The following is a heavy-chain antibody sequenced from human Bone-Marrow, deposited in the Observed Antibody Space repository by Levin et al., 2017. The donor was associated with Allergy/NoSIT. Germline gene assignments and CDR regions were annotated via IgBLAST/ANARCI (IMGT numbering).Heavy chain of an antibody. CDR1: GYMFTDYY. V-gene: IGHV1-2*02. J-gene: IGHJ4*02. CDR3: ARAEHTLRGRLFDF. Sequence: ASVKVSCKTSGYMFTDYYIHWVRQAPGQGLEWMGWVYPRSGVTDYEQKFEDRVTMTRDTSISTAYMELSRLTSDDSAVYYCARAEHTLRGRLFDFWGQGTLVTVSS. D-gene: IGHD3-10*01. CDR2: VYPRSGVT.